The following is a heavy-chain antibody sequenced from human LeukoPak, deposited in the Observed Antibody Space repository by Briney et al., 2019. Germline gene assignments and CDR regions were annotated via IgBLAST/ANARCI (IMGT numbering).Heavy chain of an antibody. J-gene: IGHJ4*02. CDR3: ARLWNYYDSSRYYFDY. CDR2: INPTSSST. D-gene: IGHD3-22*01. Sequence: GASVKVSFKGSGYTFTGYYMHWVRQAPGQGLEWRGWINPTSSSTNYAQTFPGRVTITRHTSISTAYMELSRLRSDDTAVYYCARLWNYYDSSRYYFDYWGQGTLVTVSS. CDR1: GYTFTGYY. V-gene: IGHV1-2*02.